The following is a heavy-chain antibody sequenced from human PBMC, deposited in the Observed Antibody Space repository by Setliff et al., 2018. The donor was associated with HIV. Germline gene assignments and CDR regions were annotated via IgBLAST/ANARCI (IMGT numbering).Heavy chain of an antibody. CDR3: ARDYLYYNMYNGSPVYGMDV. V-gene: IGHV3-21*01. D-gene: IGHD3-10*01. J-gene: IGHJ6*02. CDR2: ITIGSGAAI. CDR1: GFTFRNYK. Sequence: PGGSLRLSCAASGFTFRNYKMNWVRQAPGKGLEWVSSITIGSGAAIYYAESVQGRFTVSRDNSKNSLYLQMNSLRVEDTAVYYCARDYLYYNMYNGSPVYGMDVWGQGTTVTVSS.